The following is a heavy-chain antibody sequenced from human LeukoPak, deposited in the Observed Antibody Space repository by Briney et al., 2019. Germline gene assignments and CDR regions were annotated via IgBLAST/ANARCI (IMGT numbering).Heavy chain of an antibody. CDR3: AKDPHSSDWYFTAFDY. CDR2: ISYDGSNT. D-gene: IGHD6-19*01. Sequence: GGSLRLSCAASGFTFSNYGMHWVRQAPGKGLEWVAVISYDGSNTFYADSVKGRFTISRDNSKNTLYLQVNSLRAEDTAVYYCAKDPHSSDWYFTAFDYWGQGTLVTVSS. CDR1: GFTFSNYG. V-gene: IGHV3-30*18. J-gene: IGHJ4*02.